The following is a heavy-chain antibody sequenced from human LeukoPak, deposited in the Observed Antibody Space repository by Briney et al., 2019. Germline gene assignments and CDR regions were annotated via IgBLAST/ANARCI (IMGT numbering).Heavy chain of an antibody. V-gene: IGHV4-39*01. CDR3: ARHNFTHYYDSSGNYYYYHMDV. J-gene: IGHJ6*03. Sequence: SSETLSLTCSVSGDSISSSRAYWGWIRQAPGKGLEWIGIVYWSGTTYYSPSLKSRVTISVDTSKNQFSLKLSSVAAADTVVYYCARHNFTHYYDSSGNYYYYHMDVWGKGTTVTVSS. D-gene: IGHD3-22*01. CDR2: VYWSGTT. CDR1: GDSISSSRAY.